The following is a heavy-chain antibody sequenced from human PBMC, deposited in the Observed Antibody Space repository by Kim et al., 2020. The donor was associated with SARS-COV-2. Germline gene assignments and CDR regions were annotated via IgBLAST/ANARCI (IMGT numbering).Heavy chain of an antibody. J-gene: IGHJ4*02. V-gene: IGHV3-74*01. CDR1: GLNFRSAW. Sequence: GGSLRLSCAVSGLNFRSAWMHWVRQTPGNELVWVANINGDASITRYADSVKGRFTISRDNAKNMLFLQMSSLRADDTAVYYCARDYDRSYDYWGQGTLVRVSS. CDR3: ARDYDRSYDY. D-gene: IGHD3-16*01. CDR2: INGDASIT.